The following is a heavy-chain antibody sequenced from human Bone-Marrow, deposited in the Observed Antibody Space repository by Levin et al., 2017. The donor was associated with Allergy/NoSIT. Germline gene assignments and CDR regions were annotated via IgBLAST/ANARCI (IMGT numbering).Heavy chain of an antibody. CDR2: IFRGGSI. CDR3: RLLGSGSLAESDF. CDR1: GGSFSDYY. V-gene: IGHV4-34*12. Sequence: SQTLSLTCAVYGGSFSDYYWSWVRQSPGRGLEWIGEIFRGGSINYNPSLKSRVTITVDMSKNPFSLKLTSVTAADTAIYDCRLLGSGSLAESDFWGQGSQVTVSS. J-gene: IGHJ4*02. D-gene: IGHD3-10*01.